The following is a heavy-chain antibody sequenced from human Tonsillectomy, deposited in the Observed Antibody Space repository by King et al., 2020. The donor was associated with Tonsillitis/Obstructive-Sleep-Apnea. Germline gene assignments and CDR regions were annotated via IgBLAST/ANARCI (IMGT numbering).Heavy chain of an antibody. CDR3: ARDHSYYSPDYYYCPFVY. D-gene: IGHD3-22*01. CDR2: ISYDGTNK. Sequence: VQLVESGRGVVQPGRSLRLSCAASGFTFSNYTMHWVRQAPGKGLEWLALISYDGTNKYYANSVKGRSTISRDNSKNTLYLQMNFLRAEDTAIYYCARDHSYYSPDYYYCPFVYWGQGTLVTVSS. V-gene: IGHV3-30*04. CDR1: GFTFSNYT. J-gene: IGHJ4*02.